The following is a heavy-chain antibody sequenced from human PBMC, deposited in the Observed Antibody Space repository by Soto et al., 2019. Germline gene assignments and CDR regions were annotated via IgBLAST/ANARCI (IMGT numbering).Heavy chain of an antibody. D-gene: IGHD3-10*01. CDR2: IKSDGSIT. V-gene: IGHV3-74*01. J-gene: IGHJ6*03. CDR3: ARGGRGGYYKDA. Sequence: GGSRRLSCASSGFTFSNYWIHLVRQAPGKGLVWVSRIKSDGSITNYADSVKGRFTISRDNAKNTVYVEMNSLRAEDTAVYYCARGGRGGYYKDAWGKGTTVTVSS. CDR1: GFTFSNYW.